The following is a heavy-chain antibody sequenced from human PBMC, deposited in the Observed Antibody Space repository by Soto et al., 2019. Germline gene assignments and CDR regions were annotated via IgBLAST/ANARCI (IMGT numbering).Heavy chain of an antibody. CDR3: ARGRGHGEYYRVRGPPGV. Sequence: QVQLQESGPGLVKPSQTLSLTCTVSGGSISSGGYYWSWIRQHPGKGLEWIGYIYYSGSTYYNPSLKSRVNISVDTAKNQFSLKLSSVTAADTAVYYCARGRGHGEYYRVRGPPGVWGQGTLVTVSS. J-gene: IGHJ4*02. V-gene: IGHV4-31*03. D-gene: IGHD3-10*01. CDR1: GGSISSGGYY. CDR2: IYYSGST.